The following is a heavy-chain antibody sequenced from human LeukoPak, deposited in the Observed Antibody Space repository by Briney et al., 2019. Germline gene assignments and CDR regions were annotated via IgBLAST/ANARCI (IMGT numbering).Heavy chain of an antibody. CDR2: ISNSGAGT. CDR1: GFTFSNYA. CDR3: ARNNGMDV. V-gene: IGHV3-23*01. Sequence: GGSLRLSCAASGFTFSNYAMSWVRQAPGKGLEWVSTISNSGAGTYYADSVKGRFTISKDNAKNSLYLQMNSLRAEDTALYHCARNNGMDVWGQGTTVIVSS. J-gene: IGHJ6*02.